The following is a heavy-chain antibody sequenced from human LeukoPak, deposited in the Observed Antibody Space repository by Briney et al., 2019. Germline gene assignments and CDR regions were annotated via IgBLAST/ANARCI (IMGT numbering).Heavy chain of an antibody. Sequence: SETLSLTCSVSGGSIGSFYCNWMRQPAGKGLEWIGRIYTSGTTTYNPSLKSRVTMSVDTSKNQFSLKLSSVTAADTAVYYCAAGGTVAGPFDYWGQGTLVTVSS. CDR3: AAGGTVAGPFDY. J-gene: IGHJ4*02. D-gene: IGHD6-19*01. CDR2: IYTSGTT. V-gene: IGHV4-4*07. CDR1: GGSIGSFY.